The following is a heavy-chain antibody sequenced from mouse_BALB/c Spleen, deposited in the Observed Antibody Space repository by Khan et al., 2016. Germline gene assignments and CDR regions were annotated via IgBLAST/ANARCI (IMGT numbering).Heavy chain of an antibody. CDR1: GYAFSGYY. CDR3: ARSSSVIYYYVMDY. J-gene: IGHJ4*01. V-gene: IGHV1S34*01. CDR2: INCDNGVT. Sequence: LVMPGASVKISCKASGYAFSGYYMQWVKQSHGQSLEWIGYINCDNGVTNYNEKFKGKATVTVDTSSSTAYMQINSLTSEDSAVYYCARSSSVIYYYVMDYWGQGTSVTVSS. D-gene: IGHD1-1*01.